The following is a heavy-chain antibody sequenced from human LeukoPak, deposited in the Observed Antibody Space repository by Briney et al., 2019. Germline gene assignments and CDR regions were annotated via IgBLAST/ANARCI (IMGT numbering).Heavy chain of an antibody. CDR2: ISSNGGST. J-gene: IGHJ6*03. V-gene: IGHV3-64*01. Sequence: PGGSLRLSCAASGFTFSSYAMHWVRLAPGKGLEYVSAISSNGGSTYYANSVKGRFTMSRDNSKNTLYLQMGSLRAEDMAVYYCARDRPAVAGTYYMDVRGKGTTVTVSS. D-gene: IGHD6-19*01. CDR3: ARDRPAVAGTYYMDV. CDR1: GFTFSSYA.